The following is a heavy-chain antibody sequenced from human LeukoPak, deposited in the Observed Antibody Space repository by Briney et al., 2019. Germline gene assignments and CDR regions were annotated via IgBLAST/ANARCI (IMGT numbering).Heavy chain of an antibody. CDR2: ISSYDGST. CDR1: GYTFTSYG. CDR3: ARARLPNAYFDY. D-gene: IGHD2-21*01. Sequence: GASVKVSCKASGYTFTSYGISWVRQAPGAGLEWMGWISSYDGSTNYAQKFQDRVTVTTDTSTSTVYMELRSLRSDDTAVYYCARARLPNAYFDYWGQGTLVTVSS. V-gene: IGHV1-18*01. J-gene: IGHJ4*02.